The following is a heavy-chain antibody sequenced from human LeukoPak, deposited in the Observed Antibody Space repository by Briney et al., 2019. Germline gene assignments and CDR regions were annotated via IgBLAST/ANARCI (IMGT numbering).Heavy chain of an antibody. Sequence: GGSLRLSCAASGFTFDDYGMSWVRQTPGKGLEWVSGINWNGGSTGYVDSVKGRFIISRDNAKNSLYLQMNSLRAEDTALYYCARVGTSGGEPVSLDYWGQGTLVTVSS. CDR2: INWNGGST. J-gene: IGHJ4*02. CDR1: GFTFDDYG. D-gene: IGHD1-14*01. V-gene: IGHV3-20*04. CDR3: ARVGTSGGEPVSLDY.